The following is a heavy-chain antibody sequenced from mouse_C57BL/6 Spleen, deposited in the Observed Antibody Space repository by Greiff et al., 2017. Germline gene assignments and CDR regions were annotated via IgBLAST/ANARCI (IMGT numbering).Heavy chain of an antibody. CDR1: GYTFTGYW. CDR2: LLPGSGST. J-gene: IGHJ4*01. D-gene: IGHD1-1*01. Sequence: QVQLQQSGAELMKPGASVKLSCKATGYTFTGYWIEWVKQRPGHGLEWIGELLPGSGSTNYNEKFKGKATFTADTSSNTAYMQRSSLTTEDSAIYEGERGGGYYGSSSYAMDYWGQGTSVTVSA. V-gene: IGHV1-9*01. CDR3: ERGGGYYGSSSYAMDY.